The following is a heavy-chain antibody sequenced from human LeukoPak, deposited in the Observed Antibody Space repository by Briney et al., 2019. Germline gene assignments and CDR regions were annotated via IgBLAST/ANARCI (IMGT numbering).Heavy chain of an antibody. V-gene: IGHV3-30-3*01. D-gene: IGHD3-10*01. CDR3: ARDPLRGWGDYFDF. CDR1: GFTFSDYP. J-gene: IGHJ4*02. CDR2: ISYNGDTS. Sequence: GGSLRLSCTASGFTFSDYPMHWVRQAPGKGLEWVAVISYNGDTSLYANSVKGRFTISRDSSRNTLYLQMDSLRYEDTALYYCARDPLRGWGDYFDFWGQGTLVTVSS.